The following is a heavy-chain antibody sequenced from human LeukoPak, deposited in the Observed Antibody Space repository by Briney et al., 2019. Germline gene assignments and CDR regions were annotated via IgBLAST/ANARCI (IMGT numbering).Heavy chain of an antibody. Sequence: SETLSLTCTVSGGSISSYHWTWIRQPPRKTREGIGYIYSSENTNYNPSLKSRVTMSRDTSRHQVSLKLTSVTAADTGVYCCARKYGDGWGKGTTVTISS. CDR3: ARKYGDG. D-gene: IGHD2-8*01. CDR1: GGSISSYH. V-gene: IGHV4-59*01. J-gene: IGHJ6*04. CDR2: IYSSENT.